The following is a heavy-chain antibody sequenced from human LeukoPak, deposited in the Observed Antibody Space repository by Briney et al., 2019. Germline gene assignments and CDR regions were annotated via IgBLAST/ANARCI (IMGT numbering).Heavy chain of an antibody. V-gene: IGHV1-24*01. CDR3: AAAIVVVPAAIGNGTDV. D-gene: IGHD2-2*01. CDR1: GYTLTELS. Sequence: ASVKVSCKVSGYTLTELSMHWVRQAPGKGLEWMGGFDPEDGETIYAQKFQGRVTMTEDTSTDTAYMGLSSLRSEDTAVYYCAAAIVVVPAAIGNGTDVWGQGTTVTVSS. J-gene: IGHJ6*02. CDR2: FDPEDGET.